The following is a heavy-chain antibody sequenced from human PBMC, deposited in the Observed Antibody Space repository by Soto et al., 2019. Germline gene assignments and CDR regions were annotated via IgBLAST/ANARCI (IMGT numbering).Heavy chain of an antibody. D-gene: IGHD3-22*01. V-gene: IGHV3-23*01. Sequence: GGSLRLSCAASGFAFSSYAMSWVRQAPGKGLEWVSAISGSGGSTYYADSVKGRFTISRDNSKNTLYLQMNSLRAEDTAVYYCAKDKAMIVVHPDYWGQGTLVTVSS. CDR2: ISGSGGST. CDR3: AKDKAMIVVHPDY. J-gene: IGHJ4*02. CDR1: GFAFSSYA.